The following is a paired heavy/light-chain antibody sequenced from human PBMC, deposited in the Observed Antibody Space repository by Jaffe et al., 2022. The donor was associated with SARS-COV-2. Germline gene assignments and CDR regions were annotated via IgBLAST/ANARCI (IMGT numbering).Heavy chain of an antibody. CDR2: LHTSGRT. CDR1: GGYITSGRGY. Sequence: QVQLQESGPGLVKPSQTLSLTCTVSGGYITSGRGYWAWIRQPAGKGLEFIGRLHTSGRTSYNPSLRTRVTISAGTSKDQFSLQLTSVTAADTAVYYCARGHFDFPWYIDFWGRGTLVTVSS. J-gene: IGHJ2*01. D-gene: IGHD3-9*01. V-gene: IGHV4-61*02. CDR3: ARGHFDFPWYIDF.
Light chain of an antibody. J-gene: IGLJ3*02. V-gene: IGLV1-44*01. CDR2: SND. CDR1: TSNIGTYT. CDR3: AVWDDSLEGPV. Sequence: QPVLTQPPSASGTPGQRVIISCSGSTSNIGTYTVNWYQHLPGTAPKLLIYSNDYRPSGVPDRFSASKSGTSTSLAISGLQSEDEAEYFCAVWDDSLEGPVFGGGTKLTVL.